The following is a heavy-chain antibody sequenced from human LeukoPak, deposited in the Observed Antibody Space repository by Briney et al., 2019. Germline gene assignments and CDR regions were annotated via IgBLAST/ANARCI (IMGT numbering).Heavy chain of an antibody. CDR1: GFTFSSYS. CDR3: ARSARGVIFDV. J-gene: IGHJ6*04. D-gene: IGHD3-10*01. CDR2: VSYDGTET. V-gene: IGHV3-30*03. Sequence: GGSLRLSCAASGFTFSSYSMNWVRQAPGKGLEWVAVVSYDGTETKYADSVKGRLNLSRDNSKNTVYRQMNSLTFEDTAVYYCARSARGVIFDVWGKGTTVTVSS.